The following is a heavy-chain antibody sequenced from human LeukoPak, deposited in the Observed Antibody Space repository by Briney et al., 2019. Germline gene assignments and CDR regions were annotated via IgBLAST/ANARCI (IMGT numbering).Heavy chain of an antibody. CDR1: GGYVSNHY. CDR3: ATGLGWLLDY. V-gene: IGHV4-59*02. CDR2: LYYSGHT. Sequence: SETLSLTCTVSGGYVSNHYWTWLRQPPGKGLEWIGHLYYSGHTNYNPSLKSRVTISVDTSKTQFSLKVTSVTAADTALYYCATGLGWLLDYWGQGTLVTVSS. D-gene: IGHD5-12*01. J-gene: IGHJ4*02.